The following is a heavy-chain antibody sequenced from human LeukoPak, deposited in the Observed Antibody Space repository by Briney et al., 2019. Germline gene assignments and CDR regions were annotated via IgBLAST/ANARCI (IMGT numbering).Heavy chain of an antibody. CDR3: ARGRKWVYYYYYYMDV. CDR1: GGSISSSSYY. D-gene: IGHD1-26*01. J-gene: IGHJ6*03. V-gene: IGHV4-39*07. CDR2: INHSGST. Sequence: SETLSLTCTVSGGSISSSSYYRSWIRQPPGKGLEWIGEINHSGSTNYNPSLKSRVTISVDTSKNQFSLKLSSVTAADTAVYYSARGRKWVYYYYYYMDVWGKGTTVTVSS.